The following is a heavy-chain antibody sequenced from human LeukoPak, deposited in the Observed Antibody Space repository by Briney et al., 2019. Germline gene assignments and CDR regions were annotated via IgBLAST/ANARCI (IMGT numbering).Heavy chain of an antibody. CDR1: GFTVSSNY. D-gene: IGHD3-22*01. CDR2: IYSGGST. J-gene: IGHJ4*02. CDR3: ARERHYYDSSGYDYGGFFDY. Sequence: GGSLRLSCAASGFTVSSNYMSWVRQAPGKGREWVSVIYSGGSTYYADSVKGRFTISRDNSKNTLYLQMNSLRAEDTAVYYCARERHYYDSSGYDYGGFFDYWGQGTLVTVSS. V-gene: IGHV3-53*01.